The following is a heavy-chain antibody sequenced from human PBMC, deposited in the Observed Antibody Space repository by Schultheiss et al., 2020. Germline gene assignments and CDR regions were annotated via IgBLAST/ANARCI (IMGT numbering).Heavy chain of an antibody. Sequence: SETMSLTCAVSGYSISSGYYWGWIRQPPGKGLEWIGSIYHSGSTYYNPSLKSRVTISVDTSKNHFPLKLSSVTAADTAVFYCARDTVPNYYYGMDVWGQGTTVTVAS. CDR1: GYSISSGYY. V-gene: IGHV4-38-2*02. CDR3: ARDTVPNYYYGMDV. D-gene: IGHD4-17*01. J-gene: IGHJ6*02. CDR2: IYHSGST.